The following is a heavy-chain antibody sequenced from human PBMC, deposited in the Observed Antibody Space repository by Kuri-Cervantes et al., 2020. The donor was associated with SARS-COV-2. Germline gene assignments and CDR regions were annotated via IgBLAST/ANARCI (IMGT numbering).Heavy chain of an antibody. J-gene: IGHJ3*02. CDR2: IYHSGST. D-gene: IGHD2-21*01. V-gene: IGHV4-38-2*02. Sequence: SETLSLTCTVSGYSISSGYYWGWTRQPPGKGLEWIGSIYHSGSTYYNPSLKSRVTISVDTSKNQFSLKLSSVTAADTAVYYCARIVGNDAFDIWGQGTMVTVSS. CDR3: ARIVGNDAFDI. CDR1: GYSISSGYY.